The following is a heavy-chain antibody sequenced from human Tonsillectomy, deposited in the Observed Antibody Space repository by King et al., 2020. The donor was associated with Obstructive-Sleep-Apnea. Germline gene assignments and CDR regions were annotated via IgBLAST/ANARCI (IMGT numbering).Heavy chain of an antibody. CDR3: AKAPGYGDYAEYFHH. D-gene: IGHD4-17*01. CDR2: MRYDGSNK. CDR1: GFSFSNYG. V-gene: IGHV3-30*02. J-gene: IGHJ1*01. Sequence: VQLVESGGGVVQPGGSLRLSCAASGFSFSNYGMHWVRQAPGKGLELVALMRYDGSNKYYADSVKGRITISRDKSKNTLYLQMNSLRVEDTAVYYCAKAPGYGDYAEYFHHWGQGTLVTVSS.